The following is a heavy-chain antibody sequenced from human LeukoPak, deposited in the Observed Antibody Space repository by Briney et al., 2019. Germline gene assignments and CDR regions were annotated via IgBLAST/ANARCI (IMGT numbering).Heavy chain of an antibody. Sequence: PGGSLRLSCAASGFTFSSYAMSWVRQAPGKGLEWVSAISGSGGSTYYADSVKGRFTTSTDNSKNTLYLQMNSLRAEDTAVYYCAKDQVAATVTTFDYWGQGTLVTVSS. CDR3: AKDQVAATVTTFDY. CDR1: GFTFSSYA. CDR2: ISGSGGST. V-gene: IGHV3-23*01. J-gene: IGHJ4*02. D-gene: IGHD4-11*01.